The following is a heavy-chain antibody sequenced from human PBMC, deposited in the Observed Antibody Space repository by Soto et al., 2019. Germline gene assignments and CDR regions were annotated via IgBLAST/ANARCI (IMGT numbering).Heavy chain of an antibody. Sequence: GASVKVSFKASGYTFTSYGISWVRQAPGQGLEWMGWISAYNGNTNYAQKLQGRVTMTTDTSTSTAYMELRSLRSDDTAVYYCARVYSSSWYRHDYYYYGMDVWGQGTTVTVSS. CDR1: GYTFTSYG. V-gene: IGHV1-18*01. D-gene: IGHD6-13*01. J-gene: IGHJ6*02. CDR2: ISAYNGNT. CDR3: ARVYSSSWYRHDYYYYGMDV.